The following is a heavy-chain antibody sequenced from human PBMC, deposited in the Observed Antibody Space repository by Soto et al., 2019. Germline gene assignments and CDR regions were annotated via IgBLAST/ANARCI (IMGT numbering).Heavy chain of an antibody. D-gene: IGHD3-22*01. CDR1: GFTFSSYA. Sequence: PGGSLRLSCAASGFTFSSYAMSWVRQAPGKGLEWVSAISGSGGSTYYADSVKGRFTISRDNSKNTLYLQMNSLRAEDTAVYYCARDQVVVVRLYNWFDPWGQGTLVTVSS. CDR2: ISGSGGST. CDR3: ARDQVVVVRLYNWFDP. J-gene: IGHJ5*02. V-gene: IGHV3-23*01.